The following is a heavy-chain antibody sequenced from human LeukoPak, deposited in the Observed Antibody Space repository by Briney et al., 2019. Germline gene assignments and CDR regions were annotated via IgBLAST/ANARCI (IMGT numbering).Heavy chain of an antibody. CDR3: AKDYDFWSGKGWFDP. D-gene: IGHD3-3*01. V-gene: IGHV3-23*01. Sequence: GGSLRLSCAASGFTFSSYAMSWVRQAPGKGLEWVSAISGSGGSTYYADSVKGRFTISRDNSKNTLYLQMNSLRAEDTAVYYCAKDYDFWSGKGWFDPWGQGTLVTVSS. CDR1: GFTFSSYA. CDR2: ISGSGGST. J-gene: IGHJ5*02.